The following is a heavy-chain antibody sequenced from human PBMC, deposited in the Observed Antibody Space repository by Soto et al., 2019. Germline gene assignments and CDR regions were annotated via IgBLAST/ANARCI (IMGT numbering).Heavy chain of an antibody. CDR3: ARLGSSGWYQGSYFDY. V-gene: IGHV4-39*01. CDR1: GGSITRNNHY. CDR2: ILYSGST. J-gene: IGHJ4*02. D-gene: IGHD6-19*01. Sequence: QLQLQESGPGLVKPSETLSLTCIVSGGSITRNNHYWGWIRQSPGKGLEWIGSILYSGSTNYNPSRKRRVTLAVETSKTQFSLKIISVTAADTALYYCARLGSSGWYQGSYFDYWGQGNLVTVSS.